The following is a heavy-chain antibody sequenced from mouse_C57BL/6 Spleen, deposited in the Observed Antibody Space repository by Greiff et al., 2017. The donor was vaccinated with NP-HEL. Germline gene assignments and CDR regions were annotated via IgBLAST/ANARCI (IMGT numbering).Heavy chain of an antibody. CDR1: GYAFSSSW. CDR2: IYPGDGDT. D-gene: IGHD2-4*01. Sequence: VQLQQSGPELVKPGASVKISCKASGYAFSSSWMNWVKQRPGKGLEWIGRIYPGDGDTNYNGKFKGKATLTADKYSSTAYMQLSSLTSEDSAVYFCARSPSYYDYDGYCDYWGQGTTLTVSA. V-gene: IGHV1-82*01. J-gene: IGHJ2*01. CDR3: ARSPSYYDYDGYCDY.